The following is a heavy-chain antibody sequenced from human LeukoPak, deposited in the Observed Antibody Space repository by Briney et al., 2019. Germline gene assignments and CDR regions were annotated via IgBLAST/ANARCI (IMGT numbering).Heavy chain of an antibody. CDR1: GESFSGYY. D-gene: IGHD4-17*01. V-gene: IGHV4-34*01. J-gene: IGHJ5*02. Sequence: SETLSLTCAVYGESFSGYYWRWMRQPPGKGREWIGEINHSGSTNYNPSLKSRVTISVDTTKNQFSLKLSSVTAADTAVYYCARSKSLRRWFDPWGQGTLVTVSS. CDR2: INHSGST. CDR3: ARSKSLRRWFDP.